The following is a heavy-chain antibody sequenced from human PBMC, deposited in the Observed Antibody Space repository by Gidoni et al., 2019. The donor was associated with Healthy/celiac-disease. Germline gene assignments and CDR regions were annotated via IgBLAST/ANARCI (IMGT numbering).Heavy chain of an antibody. D-gene: IGHD2-8*01. CDR3: ARDLMVYAQDY. V-gene: IGHV3-7*05. CDR2: IKQDGSEK. CDR1: AFTFSSYW. Sequence: EVQLVESGGGLVQPGGSLRPSCAASAFTFSSYWMSWVRQAPGKGLEWVANIKQDGSEKYYVDSVKGRFTISRDNAKNSLYLQMNSLRAEDTAVYYCARDLMVYAQDYWGQGTLVTVSS. J-gene: IGHJ4*02.